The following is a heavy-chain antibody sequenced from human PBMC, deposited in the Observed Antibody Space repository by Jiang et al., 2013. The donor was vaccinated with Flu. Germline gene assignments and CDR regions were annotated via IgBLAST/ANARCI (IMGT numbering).Heavy chain of an antibody. CDR1: GYTFSTYDT. CDR3: AYYTSRTSWFDP. D-gene: IGHD3-22*01. CDR2: INAGNGNA. J-gene: IGHJ5*02. V-gene: IGHV1-3*01. Sequence: SGAEVKNPGASVKVSCRAPGYTFSTYDTIHWVRQAPGQRLEWMGWINAGNGNAKYSQKFQDRVTITRDTLASTVYMELSSLISEDTALYFCAYYTSRTSWFDPWGQGTLVTVSS.